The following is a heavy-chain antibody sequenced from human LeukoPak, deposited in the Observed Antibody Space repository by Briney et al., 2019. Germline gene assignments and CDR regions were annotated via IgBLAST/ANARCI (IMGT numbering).Heavy chain of an antibody. CDR3: AKNRLVVVPAAPDFDY. Sequence: GGSLRLSCAASGFTFSSYGMHWVRQAPGKGLEWVAFIRYDGSNKYYADSVKGRFTISRDNSKNTLYLQMNSLRAEDTAVYYCAKNRLVVVPAAPDFDYWGQGTLVTVSS. CDR2: IRYDGSNK. V-gene: IGHV3-30*02. D-gene: IGHD2-2*01. J-gene: IGHJ4*02. CDR1: GFTFSSYG.